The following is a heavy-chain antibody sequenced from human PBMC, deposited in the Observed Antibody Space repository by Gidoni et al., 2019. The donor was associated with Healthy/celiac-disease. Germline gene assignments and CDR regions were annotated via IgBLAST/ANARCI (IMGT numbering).Heavy chain of an antibody. CDR2: ISWNSGSI. V-gene: IGHV3-9*01. D-gene: IGHD3-22*01. CDR1: GFTFDDYA. J-gene: IGHJ4*02. Sequence: EVQLVESGGGLVQPGRSLRLSCAASGFTFDDYAMHWVRQAPGKGLEWVSGISWNSGSIGYADSVKGRFTISRDNAKNSLYLQMNSLRAEDTALYYCAKIAGRRVGQGSEYYYDSSGYYNYWGQGTLVTVSS. CDR3: AKIAGRRVGQGSEYYYDSSGYYNY.